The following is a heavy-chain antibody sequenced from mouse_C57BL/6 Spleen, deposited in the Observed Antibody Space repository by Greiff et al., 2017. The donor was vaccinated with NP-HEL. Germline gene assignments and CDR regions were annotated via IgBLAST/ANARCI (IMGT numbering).Heavy chain of an antibody. CDR2: IYPRSGNT. J-gene: IGHJ4*01. CDR3: ARGYYGSSYDAMDY. D-gene: IGHD1-1*01. CDR1: GYTFTSYG. V-gene: IGHV1-81*01. Sequence: VKLQESGAELARPGASVKLSCKASGYTFTSYGISWVKQRTGQGLEWIGEIYPRSGNTYYNEKFKGKATLTADKSSSPAYMELRSLTSEDSAVYFCARGYYGSSYDAMDYWGQGTSVTVSS.